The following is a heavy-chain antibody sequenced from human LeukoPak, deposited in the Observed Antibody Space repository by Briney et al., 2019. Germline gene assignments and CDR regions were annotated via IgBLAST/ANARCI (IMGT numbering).Heavy chain of an antibody. Sequence: SETLSLTCAVYGGSFSGYYWSWIRQPPGKGLEWIGEINHSGSTNYNPSLKSRVTISVDTSKNQFSLKLSSVTAADTAVYYCARRRIRYCSGGSCYKNWFDPWGQGTLVTVSS. CDR1: GGSFSGYY. J-gene: IGHJ5*02. CDR2: INHSGST. D-gene: IGHD2-15*01. V-gene: IGHV4-34*01. CDR3: ARRRIRYCSGGSCYKNWFDP.